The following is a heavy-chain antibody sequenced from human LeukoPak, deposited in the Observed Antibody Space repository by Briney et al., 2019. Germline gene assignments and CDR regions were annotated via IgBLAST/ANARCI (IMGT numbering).Heavy chain of an antibody. CDR2: ISSNSGIT. Sequence: PGGSLRLSCAASGFTFSTYDMNWVRQAPGKGLEWVSYISSNSGITNYADSVKGRFTISRDNAKNSLYLQMNSLRDEDTAVYYCARILNYWGQGTLVTASS. CDR1: GFTFSTYD. CDR3: ARILNY. J-gene: IGHJ4*02. V-gene: IGHV3-48*02.